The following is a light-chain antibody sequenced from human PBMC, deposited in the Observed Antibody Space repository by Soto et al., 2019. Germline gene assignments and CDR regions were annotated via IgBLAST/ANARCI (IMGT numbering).Light chain of an antibody. J-gene: IGLJ2*01. Sequence: QSLLTQPASVSGCPGHSISISCTGCSSDIGRYNLVSWYQHHPGKAPKLIIYEATKRPSGVSDRISGSKSVNTASLTISGLQAEDEADNYCSSYAGTSTSVLFGGGTKVPVL. CDR2: EAT. CDR1: SSDIGRYNL. CDR3: SSYAGTSTSVL. V-gene: IGLV2-23*01.